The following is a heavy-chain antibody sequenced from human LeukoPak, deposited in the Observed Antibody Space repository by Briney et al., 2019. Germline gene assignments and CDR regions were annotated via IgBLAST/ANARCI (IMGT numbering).Heavy chain of an antibody. CDR1: GGTFSSYA. D-gene: IGHD3-16*02. V-gene: IGHV1-69*05. Sequence: SVKVSCKASGGTFSSYAISWVRQAPGQGLEWMGRIIPIFGTANYAQKFQGRVTITTDESTSTAYMELSSLRSEDTAVYYCARASARYDYVWGSYRTSFDYWGQGTLITVSS. CDR2: IIPIFGTA. CDR3: ARASARYDYVWGSYRTSFDY. J-gene: IGHJ4*02.